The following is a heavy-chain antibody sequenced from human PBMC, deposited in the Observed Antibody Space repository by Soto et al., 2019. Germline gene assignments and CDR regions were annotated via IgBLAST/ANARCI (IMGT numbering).Heavy chain of an antibody. CDR2: VYSSGTT. CDR1: GGSINSYW. J-gene: IGHJ4*02. CDR3: ARDIGSYAYGEGY. Sequence: PSETLSLTCSGSGGSINSYWWSWIRQPAGKGLEWIGRVYSSGTTDYNPSLNSRATLSVETSKNQFSLKLSSVTAADTAVYYCARDIGSYAYGEGYWGQGIQVTVS. V-gene: IGHV4-4*07. D-gene: IGHD3-10*01.